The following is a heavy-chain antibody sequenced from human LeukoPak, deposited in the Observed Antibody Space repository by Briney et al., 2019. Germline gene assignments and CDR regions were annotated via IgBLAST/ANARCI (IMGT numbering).Heavy chain of an antibody. CDR1: GGTFSSYA. J-gene: IGHJ3*02. Sequence: SVKVSCKASGGTFSSYAISWVRQAPGQGLEWMGGIIPIFGTANYAQKFQGRVTITTDESTSTAYMELSSLRSEDTAVYYCAIEAAAANDAFDIWGQGTMVTVSS. V-gene: IGHV1-69*05. CDR2: IIPIFGTA. CDR3: AIEAAAANDAFDI. D-gene: IGHD2-2*01.